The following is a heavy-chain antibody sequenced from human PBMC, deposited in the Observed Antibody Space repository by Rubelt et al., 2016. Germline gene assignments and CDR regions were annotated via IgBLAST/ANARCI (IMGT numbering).Heavy chain of an antibody. CDR1: GFNFNNYW. D-gene: IGHD5-12*01. CDR3: ARGDSGYDYYYYGMDV. Sequence: EVLLVESGGGLVQPGGSLRLSCAASGFNFNNYWLSWVRQTPGGGLEWLANINPDGGHQNYVDSVKGRFTISRDNAKNTLYLQTISRGGEDTAVYYCARGDSGYDYYYYGMDVWGQGTTVTVSS. V-gene: IGHV3-7*02. CDR2: INPDGGHQ. J-gene: IGHJ6*02.